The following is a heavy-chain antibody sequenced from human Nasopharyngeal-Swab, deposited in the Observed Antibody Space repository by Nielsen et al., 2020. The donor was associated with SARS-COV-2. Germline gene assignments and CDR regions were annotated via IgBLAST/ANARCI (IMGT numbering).Heavy chain of an antibody. Sequence: GESLKISCAASGFTFSSYAMSWVRQAPGKGLEWVSAISGSGGSTYYADSVKGRFTISRDNSKNTLYLQMNSLRAEDTAVYYCAKGSLRGSLCYFDYWGQGTLVTVSS. CDR3: AKGSLRGSLCYFDY. CDR1: GFTFSSYA. D-gene: IGHD3-16*01. CDR2: ISGSGGST. J-gene: IGHJ4*02. V-gene: IGHV3-23*01.